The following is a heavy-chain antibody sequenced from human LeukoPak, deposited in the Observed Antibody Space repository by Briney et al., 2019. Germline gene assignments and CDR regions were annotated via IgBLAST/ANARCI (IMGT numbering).Heavy chain of an antibody. CDR3: ARDSSSSGWFGYLDY. CDR2: IKQDGSEK. J-gene: IGHJ4*02. Sequence: GGSLRLSCAVSGFTFSNYWMNWARQAPGKGLEWVANIKQDGSEKYYVDSVKGRFTISRDNAKNSLYLQMNSLRAEDTAVYYCARDSSSSGWFGYLDYWGQGTLVTVSS. D-gene: IGHD6-19*01. CDR1: GFTFSNYW. V-gene: IGHV3-7*01.